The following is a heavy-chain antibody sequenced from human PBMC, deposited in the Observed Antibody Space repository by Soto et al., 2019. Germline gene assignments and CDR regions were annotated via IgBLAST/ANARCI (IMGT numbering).Heavy chain of an antibody. J-gene: IGHJ4*02. V-gene: IGHV1-69*13. CDR2: IIPIFGTA. D-gene: IGHD6-19*01. CDR1: GGTFSSYA. Sequence: SVKVSCKASGGTFSSYAISWVRQAPGQGLEWMGGIIPIFGTANYAQKFQGRVTITADESTSTAYMELSSLRSEDTAVYYCARDYGGSGWFDYWGQGTLVTVSS. CDR3: ARDYGGSGWFDY.